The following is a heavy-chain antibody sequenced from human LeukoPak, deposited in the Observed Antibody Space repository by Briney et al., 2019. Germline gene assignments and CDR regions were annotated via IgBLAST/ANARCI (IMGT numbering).Heavy chain of an antibody. Sequence: ASVKVSCKASGYTFTSYDINWVRQATGQGLEWMVWMNPNSGNTGYAQKFQGRVTMTRNTSISTAYMELSSLRSEDTAVYYCARGGSYYYGSGNELDYWGQGTLVTVSS. CDR2: MNPNSGNT. CDR1: GYTFTSYD. D-gene: IGHD3-10*01. CDR3: ARGGSYYYGSGNELDY. J-gene: IGHJ4*02. V-gene: IGHV1-8*01.